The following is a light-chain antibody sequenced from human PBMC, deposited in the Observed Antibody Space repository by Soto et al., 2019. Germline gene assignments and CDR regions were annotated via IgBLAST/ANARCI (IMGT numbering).Light chain of an antibody. V-gene: IGKV3-11*01. J-gene: IGKJ3*01. Sequence: EIVLTQSPATLSLSPGERATLSCRASQSVSSYLAWYQQKPGQAPRLLIYDASNRATGIPARFIGSGSGTAFTLTTSSLEPEDFAVDYCQQRSNWPGTFGPGTKVDIK. CDR3: QQRSNWPGT. CDR1: QSVSSY. CDR2: DAS.